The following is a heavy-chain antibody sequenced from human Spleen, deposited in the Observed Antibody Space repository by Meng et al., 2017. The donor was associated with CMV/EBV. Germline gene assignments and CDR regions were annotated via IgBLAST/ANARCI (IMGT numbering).Heavy chain of an antibody. D-gene: IGHD3-22*01. CDR2: ISRNSGSI. Sequence: GGSLRLSCAASGFTFDDYAMHWVRQAPGKGLEWVSGISRNSGSIGYADSVKGRFTISRDNAKNSLYLQMNSLRAEDTALYYCAKAIARVNYYYGMDVWGQGTTVTVSS. CDR1: GFTFDDYA. CDR3: AKAIARVNYYYGMDV. V-gene: IGHV3-9*01. J-gene: IGHJ6*02.